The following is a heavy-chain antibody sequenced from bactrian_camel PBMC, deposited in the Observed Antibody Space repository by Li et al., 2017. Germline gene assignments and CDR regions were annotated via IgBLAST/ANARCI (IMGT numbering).Heavy chain of an antibody. Sequence: HVQLVESGGGSVQAGGSLRLSCSSSGFTITRSCVGWTRQAPGKEREEGVAVIYTNNGRTSYSDSVKGRFTISQDKAKRTVYLRMNALKPEDSAMYYCVAATRPVGGNCPIFVSYNAWGQGTQVTVS. J-gene: IGHJ4*01. CDR1: GFTITRSC. CDR3: VAATRPVGGNCPIFVSYNA. D-gene: IGHD7*01. V-gene: IGHV3S1*01. CDR2: IYTNNGRT.